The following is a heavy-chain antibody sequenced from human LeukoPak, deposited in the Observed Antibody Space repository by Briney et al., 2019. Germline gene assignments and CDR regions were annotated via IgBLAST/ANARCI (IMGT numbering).Heavy chain of an antibody. V-gene: IGHV3-74*01. CDR1: GFTFSSYW. CDR2: INGDGSTT. Sequence: AGGSLRLSCAASGFTFSSYWMHWVRHAPGKGLVLVSRINGDGSTTTYADSVKGRFTISRDNAKNALNLQMNSLRAEDTAVYYCARGLSTNWFDPWGQGTLVTVSS. J-gene: IGHJ5*02. CDR3: ARGLSTNWFDP.